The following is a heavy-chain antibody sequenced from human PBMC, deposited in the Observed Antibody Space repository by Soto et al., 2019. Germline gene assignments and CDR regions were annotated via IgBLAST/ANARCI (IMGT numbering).Heavy chain of an antibody. Sequence: TLSLTCTVSGGSISSGGYYWSWIRQHPGKGLEWIGYIYYSGSTYYNPSLKSRVTISVDTSKNQFSLKLSSVTAADTAVYYCARGGGSGQWELDYWGQGTLVTVSS. J-gene: IGHJ4*02. D-gene: IGHD2-15*01. V-gene: IGHV4-31*03. CDR3: ARGGGSGQWELDY. CDR1: GGSISSGGYY. CDR2: IYYSGST.